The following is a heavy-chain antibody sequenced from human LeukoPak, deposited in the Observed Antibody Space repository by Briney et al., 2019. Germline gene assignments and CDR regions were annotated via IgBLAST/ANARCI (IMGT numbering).Heavy chain of an antibody. CDR3: ARDLGSSSWGYYFDY. J-gene: IGHJ4*02. V-gene: IGHV1-2*02. CDR1: GYTFTGYY. D-gene: IGHD6-13*01. CDR2: TNPNSGGT. Sequence: VASVKVSCKASGYTFTGYYMHWVRQAPGQGLEWMGWTNPNSGGTNYAQKFQGRVTMTRDTSISTAYMELSRLRSDDTAVYYCARDLGSSSWGYYFDYWGQGTLVTVSS.